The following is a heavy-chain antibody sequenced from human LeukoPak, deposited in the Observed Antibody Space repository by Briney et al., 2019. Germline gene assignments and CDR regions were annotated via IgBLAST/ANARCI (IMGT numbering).Heavy chain of an antibody. Sequence: PGASVKVSCKASGYTFTGYYMHWVRQAPGQGLEWMGWINPNSGGTNYAQKFQGRVTMTRDTSISTAYMELSRLRSDDTAVYYCTMTSPAGYNLVGAFDTWGQGTKVTVSS. J-gene: IGHJ3*02. CDR2: INPNSGGT. D-gene: IGHD5-24*01. CDR3: TMTSPAGYNLVGAFDT. CDR1: GYTFTGYY. V-gene: IGHV1-2*02.